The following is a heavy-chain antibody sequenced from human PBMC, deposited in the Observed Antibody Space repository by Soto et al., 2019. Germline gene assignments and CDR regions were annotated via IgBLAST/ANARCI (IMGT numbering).Heavy chain of an antibody. CDR3: ARGPGYCSGYSCDYYKDL. Sequence: EVQLLESGGGLVQPGGSLRLSCAASGFTFSSYAMSWVRQAPGKGLEWVSAISGSAASTFYADSVKGRFTVSRDNSKNTLYLQKNSLRAEDTAVYYCARGPGYCSGYSCDYYKDLWGKGNAVTVS. D-gene: IGHD2-15*01. J-gene: IGHJ6*03. V-gene: IGHV3-23*01. CDR1: GFTFSSYA. CDR2: ISGSAAST.